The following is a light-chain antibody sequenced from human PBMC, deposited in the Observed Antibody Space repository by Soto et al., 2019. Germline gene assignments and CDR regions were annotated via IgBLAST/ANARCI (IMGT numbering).Light chain of an antibody. V-gene: IGLV2-8*01. Sequence: QSALTQPPSASGSPGQSVTISCTGTSSDIGGYNYVSWYQQHPGRSPKLMIYEVSQRPSGVPDRFSGSKSGNTASLTVSGLQAEDEAGYYCGSYAGNNDLVFGGGTKLTVL. J-gene: IGLJ2*01. CDR1: SSDIGGYNY. CDR2: EVS. CDR3: GSYAGNNDLV.